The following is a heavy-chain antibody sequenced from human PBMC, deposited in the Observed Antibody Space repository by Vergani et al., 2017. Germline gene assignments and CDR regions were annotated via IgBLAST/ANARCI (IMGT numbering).Heavy chain of an antibody. CDR2: ISSSGSTI. Sequence: VQLVESGGGLVKPGGSLRLSCAASGFTFSDYYMSWIRQAPGKGLEWVSYISSSGSTIYYADSVKGRFTISRDNAKNSLYLQMNSLRAEDTAVYYCARDMDIVVVPAAIGGMDVWGQGTTVTVSS. D-gene: IGHD2-2*03. J-gene: IGHJ6*02. V-gene: IGHV3-11*01. CDR1: GFTFSDYY. CDR3: ARDMDIVVVPAAIGGMDV.